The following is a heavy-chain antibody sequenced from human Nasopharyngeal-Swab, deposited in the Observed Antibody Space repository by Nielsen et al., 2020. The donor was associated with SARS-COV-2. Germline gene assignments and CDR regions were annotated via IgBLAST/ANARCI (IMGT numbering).Heavy chain of an antibody. CDR2: IKQDGSEK. J-gene: IGHJ6*03. CDR1: GFTFSRYS. V-gene: IGHV3-7*03. Sequence: GESLKISCAASGFTFSRYSMTWVRQAPGKGLEWVANIKQDGSEKYYVDSVKGRFTVSRDNPKNLLYLQVNSLRAEDTAVYYCARQGVFVPAYFHQYYMDVWGKGTTVTVSS. D-gene: IGHD3-16*02. CDR3: ARQGVFVPAYFHQYYMDV.